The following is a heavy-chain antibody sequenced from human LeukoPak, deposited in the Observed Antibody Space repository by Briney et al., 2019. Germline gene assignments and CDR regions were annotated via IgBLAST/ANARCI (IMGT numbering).Heavy chain of an antibody. V-gene: IGHV5-51*01. J-gene: IGHJ4*02. Sequence: GESLKISCKGSGYIFTSYWIGWVRQMPGKGLEWMGIIYPGDSDTRYSPSFQGQVTISADKSISTAYLQWSSLKASDTAMYYCARQGRRVVVPAGYWGQGTLVTVSS. CDR2: IYPGDSDT. D-gene: IGHD2-2*01. CDR1: GYIFTSYW. CDR3: ARQGRRVVVPAGY.